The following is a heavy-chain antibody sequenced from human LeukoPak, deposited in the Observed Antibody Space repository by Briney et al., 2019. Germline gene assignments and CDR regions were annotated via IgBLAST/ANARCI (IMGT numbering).Heavy chain of an antibody. D-gene: IGHD4-17*01. CDR2: ISSSSYT. J-gene: IGHJ4*02. Sequence: PGGSLRLSCAASGFTFSDYALHWVRQAPGKGLEWVSYISSSSYTNYADSVKGRFTISRDNAKNSLYLQMNSLRAEDTAVYYCARDFSSYGDGGYWGQGTLVTVSS. V-gene: IGHV3-11*05. CDR1: GFTFSDYA. CDR3: ARDFSSYGDGGY.